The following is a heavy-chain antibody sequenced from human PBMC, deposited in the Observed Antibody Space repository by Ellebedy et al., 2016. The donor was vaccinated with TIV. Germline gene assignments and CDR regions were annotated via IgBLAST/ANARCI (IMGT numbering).Heavy chain of an antibody. D-gene: IGHD1-20*01. Sequence: MPSETLSLTCTVPGGSINSGDYYWSWIRQPPGKGLEWVGYIYYSVSAYYNSSLKGRVKISVDRSKKQISLELNSVTAADTAVYFCVRGLTGNAFDIWGQGTMVTVSS. CDR3: VRGLTGNAFDI. V-gene: IGHV4-30-4*01. CDR1: GGSINSGDYY. CDR2: IYYSVSA. J-gene: IGHJ3*02.